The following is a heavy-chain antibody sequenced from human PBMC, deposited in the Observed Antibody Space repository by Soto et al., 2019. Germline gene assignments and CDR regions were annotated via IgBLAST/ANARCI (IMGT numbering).Heavy chain of an antibody. CDR3: VRDREWPHDKFDF. J-gene: IGHJ4*02. CDR2: LNAGNK. CDR1: GFTFSTYG. V-gene: IGHV3-23*01. Sequence: EVQLLESGGGLAQPGESLRLSCAASGFTFSTYGMGWVRQAPGKGLEWISGLNAGNKWYTDSVQGRFTISRDNSKNTLYLQMNSLRVEDTAMYHCVRDREWPHDKFDFWGQGAVVTVSS. D-gene: IGHD3-3*01.